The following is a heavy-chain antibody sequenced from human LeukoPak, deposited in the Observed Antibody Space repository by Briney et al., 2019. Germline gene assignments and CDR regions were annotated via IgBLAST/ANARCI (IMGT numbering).Heavy chain of an antibody. V-gene: IGHV3-30*18. CDR2: ISYDGSNK. J-gene: IGHJ6*03. CDR1: GFTFSSFG. Sequence: PGGSLRLSCAASGFTFSSFGMQWVRQAPGKGLEWVAVISYDGSNKYYADSVKGRITISRDNSKNTLYLQMNSLRAEDTAVYYCAKNYYYMDVWGKGTTVTVSS. CDR3: AKNYYYMDV. D-gene: IGHD3-10*01.